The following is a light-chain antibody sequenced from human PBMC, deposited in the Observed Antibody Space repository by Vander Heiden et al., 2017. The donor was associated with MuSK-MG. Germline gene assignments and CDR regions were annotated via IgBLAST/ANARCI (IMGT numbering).Light chain of an antibody. Sequence: DIQMTQSPSSLSASVGDRVTITCRASQSISSYLNWYQQKPGKAPKLLIYAASSLQSGVPSRFSGSGFGKDFTLTISSRQPEDFAAYYCQQNDSNPPVTFGQGTKVEIK. V-gene: IGKV1-39*01. CDR3: QQNDSNPPVT. CDR2: AAS. CDR1: QSISSY. J-gene: IGKJ2*01.